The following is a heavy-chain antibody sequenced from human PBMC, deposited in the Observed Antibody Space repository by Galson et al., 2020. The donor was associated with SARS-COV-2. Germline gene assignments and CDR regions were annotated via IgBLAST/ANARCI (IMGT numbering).Heavy chain of an antibody. Sequence: ETSETLSLTCVVSGDSLSTDYYYWAWIRQPPGKGLEWIGDTYDSGSTYYNSSLKSRVTISVDTSKNQFSLKVNSVTAADTAVYYCSRHERSSGWSNIEYGGQGILVPVSS. CDR1: GDSLSTDYYY. J-gene: IGHJ4*02. D-gene: IGHD6-19*01. CDR3: SRHERSSGWSNIEY. CDR2: TYDSGST. V-gene: IGHV4-39*01.